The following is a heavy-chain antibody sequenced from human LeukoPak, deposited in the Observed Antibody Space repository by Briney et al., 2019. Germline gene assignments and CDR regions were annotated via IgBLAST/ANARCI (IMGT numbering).Heavy chain of an antibody. CDR2: IIPIFGTA. D-gene: IGHD3-3*01. CDR1: GGTFSSYA. Sequence: SVKVSCKASGGTFSSYAISWVRQAPGQGLEWMGGIIPIFGTANYAQKFQGRVTITTDESTSTAYMELSSLRSEDTAVYYCARDHRITIFGVDTPEGTAFDIWGQGTMVTVSS. CDR3: ARDHRITIFGVDTPEGTAFDI. J-gene: IGHJ3*02. V-gene: IGHV1-69*05.